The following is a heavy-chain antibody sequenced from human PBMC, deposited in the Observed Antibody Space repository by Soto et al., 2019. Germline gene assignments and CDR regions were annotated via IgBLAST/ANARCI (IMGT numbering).Heavy chain of an antibody. J-gene: IGHJ4*02. D-gene: IGHD3-16*01. CDR1: GFGFSSYA. Sequence: EMQLLVSGGGLAQPGGSLRLSCSASGFGFSSYAMSWVRQAPGKGLEWVSGITPGGGTTNYADSVKGRFTISRDNSNNTLYLETHSLRVEDKAIYYCAKDRGGEFTSSRYFDYWGQGTLVTVSS. V-gene: IGHV3-23*01. CDR2: ITPGGGTT. CDR3: AKDRGGEFTSSRYFDY.